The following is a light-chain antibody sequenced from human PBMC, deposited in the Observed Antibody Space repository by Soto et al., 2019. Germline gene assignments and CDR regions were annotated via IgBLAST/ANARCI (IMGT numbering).Light chain of an antibody. Sequence: EIVLTQSPGTLSLSPGERATLSCRASQSVSSNYLAWYQQKPGQAPRLLIYDASSRATGIPDRFSGSGSGTDFTLTISRLEPEDFAVYYCQQYVSSPLTFGPGTKVDIK. CDR1: QSVSSNY. V-gene: IGKV3-20*01. CDR2: DAS. CDR3: QQYVSSPLT. J-gene: IGKJ3*01.